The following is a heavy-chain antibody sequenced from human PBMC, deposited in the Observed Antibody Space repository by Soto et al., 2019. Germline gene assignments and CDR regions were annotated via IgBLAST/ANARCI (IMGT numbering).Heavy chain of an antibody. V-gene: IGHV3-11*06. CDR1: GFTFSDYY. Sequence: QVQLVESGGGLVKPGGSLRLSCAASGFTFSDYYMSWLRQAPGKGLEWVSYISSSSSYTNYADSVKGRFTISRDNAKNSLYLQMNSLRAEDTAVYYCAREPYGDYVFDYWGQGTLVTVSS. CDR2: ISSSSSYT. J-gene: IGHJ4*02. D-gene: IGHD4-17*01. CDR3: AREPYGDYVFDY.